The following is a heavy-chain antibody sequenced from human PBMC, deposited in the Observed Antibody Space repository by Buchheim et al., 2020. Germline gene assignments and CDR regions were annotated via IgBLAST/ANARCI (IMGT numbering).Heavy chain of an antibody. J-gene: IGHJ4*02. Sequence: QVQLVESGGGVVQPGRSLRLSCAASGFTFSSYGMHWVRQAPGKGLEWVAVISYDGSNKYYADSVKGRFTISRDNSKSTLYLQMNSLRAEDTAVYYCAKDTSGATDYWGQGTL. CDR2: ISYDGSNK. V-gene: IGHV3-30*18. D-gene: IGHD5-12*01. CDR1: GFTFSSYG. CDR3: AKDTSGATDY.